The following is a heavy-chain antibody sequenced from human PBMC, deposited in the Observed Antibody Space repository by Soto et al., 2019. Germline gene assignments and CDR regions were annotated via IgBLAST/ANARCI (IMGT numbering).Heavy chain of an antibody. CDR1: GFTFSSYA. CDR2: ISGSGGST. V-gene: IGHV3-23*01. J-gene: IGHJ3*02. Sequence: PGGSLRLSCAASGFTFSSYAMSWVRQAPGKGLEWVSAISGSGGSTYYADSVKGRFTISRDNSKNTLYLQMNSLRAEDTAVYYCAKSLPRYYYDSSGYYADAFDIWGQGTMVTVSS. CDR3: AKSLPRYYYDSSGYYADAFDI. D-gene: IGHD3-22*01.